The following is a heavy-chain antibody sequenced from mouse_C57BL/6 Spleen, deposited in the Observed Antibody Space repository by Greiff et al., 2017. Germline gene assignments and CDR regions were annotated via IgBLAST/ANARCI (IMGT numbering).Heavy chain of an antibody. D-gene: IGHD2-3*01. V-gene: IGHV1-15*01. CDR3: TRSDGYYVP. J-gene: IGHJ2*01. Sequence: QVQLKQSGAELVRPGASVTLSCKASGYTFTDYEMHWVKQTPVHGLEWIGAIDPETGGTAYNQKFKGKAILTADKSSSTAYMELRSLTSEDSAVYYCTRSDGYYVPWGQGTTLTVSS. CDR1: GYTFTDYE. CDR2: IDPETGGT.